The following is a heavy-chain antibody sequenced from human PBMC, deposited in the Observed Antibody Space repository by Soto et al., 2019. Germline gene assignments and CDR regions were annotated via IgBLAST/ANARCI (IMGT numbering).Heavy chain of an antibody. D-gene: IGHD3-16*02. CDR2: ISSSSSYI. J-gene: IGHJ5*02. V-gene: IGHV3-21*01. CDR1: GFTFSSYS. CDR3: ARDLVGRSPWFDP. Sequence: GSLRLSCAASGFTFSSYSMNWVRQAPGKGLEWVSSISSSSSYIYYADSVKGRFTISRDNAKNSLYLQMNSLRAEDTAVYYCARDLVGRSPWFDPWGQGTLVTVSS.